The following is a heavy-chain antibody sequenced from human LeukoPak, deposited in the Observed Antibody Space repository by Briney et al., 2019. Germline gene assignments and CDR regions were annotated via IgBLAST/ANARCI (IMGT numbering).Heavy chain of an antibody. J-gene: IGHJ4*02. D-gene: IGHD2-15*01. CDR1: GFTFSNYW. V-gene: IGHV3-74*01. CDR2: INSDGINT. Sequence: GGSLRLSCAASGFTFSNYWMHWVRQAPGKGLVWVSRINSDGINTSYADSVKGRFTISRDNAKNSLYLQMNSLRAEDTAVYYCARDLVPRGAFDYWGQGTLVTVSS. CDR3: ARDLVPRGAFDY.